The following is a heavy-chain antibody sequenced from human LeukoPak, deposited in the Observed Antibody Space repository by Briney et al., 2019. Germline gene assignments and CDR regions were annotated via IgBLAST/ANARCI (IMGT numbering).Heavy chain of an antibody. D-gene: IGHD6-6*01. CDR2: ISSSSSYI. CDR3: ARVSPRSIAARPDY. CDR1: GFTFSSYS. V-gene: IGHV3-21*01. J-gene: IGHJ4*02. Sequence: GGSLRLSCAASGFTFSSYSMNWVRQAPGKGLEWVSSISSSSSYIYYADSVKGRFTISRDNAKNTLYLQMNSLRAEDTAVYYCARVSPRSIAARPDYWGQGTLVTVSS.